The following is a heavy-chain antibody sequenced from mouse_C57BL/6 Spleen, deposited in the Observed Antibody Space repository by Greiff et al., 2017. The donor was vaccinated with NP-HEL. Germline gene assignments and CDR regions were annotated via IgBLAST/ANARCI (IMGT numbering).Heavy chain of an antibody. CDR1: GYTFTSYW. D-gene: IGHD1-2*01. V-gene: IGHV1-59*01. J-gene: IGHJ1*03. CDR2: IDPSDSYT. CDR3: ARSLLRSYWYFDV. Sequence: QVQLQQSGAELVRPGTSVKLSCKASGYTFTSYWMHWVKQRPGQGLEWIGVIDPSDSYTNYNQKFKGKATLTVDTSSSTAYMQLSSLTSEDSAVYYCARSLLRSYWYFDVWGTGTTVTVSS.